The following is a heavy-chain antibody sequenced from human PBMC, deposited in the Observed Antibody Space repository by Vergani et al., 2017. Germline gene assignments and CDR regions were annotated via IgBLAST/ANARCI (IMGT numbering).Heavy chain of an antibody. D-gene: IGHD6-13*01. CDR3: ARDEIAATGTAGAYDI. CDR1: GGTFSTYG. J-gene: IGHJ3*02. CDR2: ITPCFRTQ. V-gene: IGHV1-69*01. Sequence: QVHLVQSGAEVKKPGSSVKVSCKASGGTFSTYGINWVRQAHGQGLEWMGGITPCFRTQKYAQKFQGRVTITAHQSTTTVYMELWSLRSEDTAIYYCARDEIAATGTAGAYDIWGQGTMVTVSS.